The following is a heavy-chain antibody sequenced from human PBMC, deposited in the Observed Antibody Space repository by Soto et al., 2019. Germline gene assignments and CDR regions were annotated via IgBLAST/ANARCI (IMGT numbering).Heavy chain of an antibody. CDR3: AREKQMATIGSDAFDI. CDR2: IIPIFGTA. CDR1: GGTFSSYA. Sequence: QVQLVQSGAEVKKPGSSVKVSCKASGGTFSSYAISWVRQAPGHGLEWMGGIIPIFGTANYAQKFQGSVTITADASKSTAYMELSSLRSEDTAVYYCAREKQMATIGSDAFDIWGQGTMVTVSS. D-gene: IGHD5-12*01. J-gene: IGHJ3*02. V-gene: IGHV1-69*01.